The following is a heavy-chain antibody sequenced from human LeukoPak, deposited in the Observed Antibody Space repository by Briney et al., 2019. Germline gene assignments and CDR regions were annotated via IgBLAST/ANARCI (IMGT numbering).Heavy chain of an antibody. CDR3: AKSRYYYDSSGYFQN. J-gene: IGHJ1*01. V-gene: IGHV3-23*01. Sequence: PGGSLRLSCAASGFTFSSYSMNWVRQAPGKGLEWVSAISGSGGSTYYADSVKGRFTISRDNSKNTLYLQMNSLRAEDTAVYYCAKSRYYYDSSGYFQNWGQGTLVTVSS. CDR1: GFTFSSYS. D-gene: IGHD3-22*01. CDR2: ISGSGGST.